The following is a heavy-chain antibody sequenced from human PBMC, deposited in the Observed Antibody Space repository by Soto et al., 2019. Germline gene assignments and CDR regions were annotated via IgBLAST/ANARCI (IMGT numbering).Heavy chain of an antibody. V-gene: IGHV3-23*01. D-gene: IGHD2-8*01. CDR2: IYGGGGGET. Sequence: EVQLLESGGGLRQPGGSLRLSCAASGFDCRTYTMSWVRQAPGKGLDWVAGIYGGGGGETFYEASVRGRVTICRDNTISTVYLKISSRRHDDTAIYYCAKDRHRDGRWPFDHWGQGTLITVSS. CDR3: AKDRHRDGRWPFDH. CDR1: GFDCRTYT. J-gene: IGHJ4*02.